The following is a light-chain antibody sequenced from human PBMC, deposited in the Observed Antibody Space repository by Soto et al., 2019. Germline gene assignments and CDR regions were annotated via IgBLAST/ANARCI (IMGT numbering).Light chain of an antibody. CDR2: DVS. V-gene: IGLV2-11*01. Sequence: QSALTQPRSVSGSTGQSVTISCTGTRSDVGGYNYVSWYQQLPGKAPQVMIYDVSKRPSGVPDRFSGSKSGNTASLTISGLQAEDEADYYCCSYAGSDTYVIFGGGTKLTVL. J-gene: IGLJ2*01. CDR1: RSDVGGYNY. CDR3: CSYAGSDTYVI.